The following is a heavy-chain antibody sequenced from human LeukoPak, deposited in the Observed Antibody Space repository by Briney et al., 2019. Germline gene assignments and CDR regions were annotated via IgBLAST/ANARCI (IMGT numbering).Heavy chain of an antibody. CDR3: GGNYYDSSGYYDY. J-gene: IGHJ4*02. CDR2: IYYSGST. D-gene: IGHD3-22*01. Sequence: PSETLSLTCTVSGGSISSSSYYWGWIRQPPGQGLEWIGSIYYSGSTYYNPSLKSRVTMSVDTSKNQFSLKLSSVTAADTAVYYCGGNYYDSSGYYDYWGQGTLVTVSS. CDR1: GGSISSSSYY. V-gene: IGHV4-39*07.